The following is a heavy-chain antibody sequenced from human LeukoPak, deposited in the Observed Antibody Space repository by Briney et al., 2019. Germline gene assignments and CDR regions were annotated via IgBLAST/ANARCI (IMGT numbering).Heavy chain of an antibody. V-gene: IGHV1-2*02. D-gene: IGHD2-15*01. CDR1: GYTFTGYY. CDR3: ARGAVLRFLEWLGIVVVVAATGDDY. J-gene: IGHJ4*02. Sequence: ASVKVSCKASGYTFTGYYMHWVRQAPGQGLEWMGWINPNSGGTNYAQKFQGRVTMTRDTSISTAYMELSRLRSDDTAVYCCARGAVLRFLEWLGIVVVVAATGDDYWGQGTLVTVSS. CDR2: INPNSGGT.